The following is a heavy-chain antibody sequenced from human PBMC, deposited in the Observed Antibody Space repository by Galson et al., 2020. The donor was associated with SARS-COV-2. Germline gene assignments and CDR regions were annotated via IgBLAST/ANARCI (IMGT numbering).Heavy chain of an antibody. V-gene: IGHV3-48*03. CDR1: GFTFSSYE. CDR2: ITSSGSTL. J-gene: IGHJ6*03. Sequence: GGSLRLSCAASGFTFSSYEMNWVRQAPGKGLEWVSYITSSGSTLYYVNSAKARFTISRANARNPVYLQMNSLRAEDTAVYYCAREVSDILTIPGILDRFSYYVGVWGKGTTVIV. D-gene: IGHD3-9*01. CDR3: AREVSDILTIPGILDRFSYYVGV.